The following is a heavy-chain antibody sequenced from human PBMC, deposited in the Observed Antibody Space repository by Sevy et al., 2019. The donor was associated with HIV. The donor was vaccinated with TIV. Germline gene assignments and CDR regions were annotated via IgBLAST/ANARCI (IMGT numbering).Heavy chain of an antibody. CDR3: ARDLNDFWSGYLYGMDV. D-gene: IGHD3-3*01. J-gene: IGHJ6*02. V-gene: IGHV3-7*01. CDR2: IKQDGSEK. CDR1: GFTFSSYW. Sequence: GGSLRLSCAASGFTFSSYWMSWVRQAPGKGLEWVANIKQDGSEKYYVDSVKGRLTISRDNAKNSLYLQMNSLRAEATAVYYCARDLNDFWSGYLYGMDVWGQGTTVTVSS.